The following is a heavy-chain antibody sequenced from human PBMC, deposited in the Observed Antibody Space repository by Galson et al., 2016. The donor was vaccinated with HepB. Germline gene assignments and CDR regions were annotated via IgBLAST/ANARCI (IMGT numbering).Heavy chain of an antibody. CDR3: ARYQVLGGYCDD. CDR2: ISKSGST. V-gene: IGHV4-59*01. J-gene: IGHJ4*02. Sequence: SETLSLTCSVSGASMSTSYWSWIRQPPGKGLDWIGYISKSGSTVSNPSLSNRFTISVDTSRAPFSLTLTKVSAADTPVYYCARYQVLGGYCDDWGQGALVTVSS. D-gene: IGHD2-8*01. CDR1: GASMSTSY.